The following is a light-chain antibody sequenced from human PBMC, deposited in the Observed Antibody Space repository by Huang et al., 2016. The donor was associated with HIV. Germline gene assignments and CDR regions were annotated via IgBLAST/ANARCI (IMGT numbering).Light chain of an antibody. J-gene: IGKJ4*01. V-gene: IGKV3-15*01. CDR3: HQYKNWRLS. CDR1: RIVSTN. CDR2: GSS. Sequence: IVMTQSPATLSVSPGERVTLSCRANRIVSTNLAWYQQIPGQAPWLLIYGSSTRAPGIPARFSGSGDGTDFSLPISSLQSEDFALYYCHQYKNWRLSFGGGTRVDI.